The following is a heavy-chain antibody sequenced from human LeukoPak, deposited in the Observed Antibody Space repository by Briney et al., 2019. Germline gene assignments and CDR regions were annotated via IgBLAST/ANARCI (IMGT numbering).Heavy chain of an antibody. J-gene: IGHJ4*02. V-gene: IGHV1-46*01. Sequence: ASVKVSCKASGYTFTSYYMHWVRQAPGRELEWMGISNPSGGSTTYAQKFQGGVTMTRDTSTSTVYMELSSLRSEDTAVYYCARYGDYTNFDYWGQGTLVTVSS. CDR3: ARYGDYTNFDY. CDR1: GYTFTSYY. D-gene: IGHD4-17*01. CDR2: SNPSGGST.